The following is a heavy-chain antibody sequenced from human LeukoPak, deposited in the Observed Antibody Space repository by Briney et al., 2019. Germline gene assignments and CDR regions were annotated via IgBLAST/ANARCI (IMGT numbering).Heavy chain of an antibody. D-gene: IGHD6-6*01. Sequence: ASVKVSCKASSYTFTNYAFTWVRQAPGQGLEWMGWISAYNGNTNYAQKLQGRVTMTTDTSTSTVYMEVRSLRSDDTAVYYCAREGLRSIAARRGTRDYMDVWGKGTTVIVSS. CDR3: AREGLRSIAARRGTRDYMDV. J-gene: IGHJ6*03. V-gene: IGHV1-18*01. CDR1: SYTFTNYA. CDR2: ISAYNGNT.